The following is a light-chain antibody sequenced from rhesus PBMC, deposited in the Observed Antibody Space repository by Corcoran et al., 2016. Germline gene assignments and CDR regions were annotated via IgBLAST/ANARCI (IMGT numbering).Light chain of an antibody. J-gene: IGKJ4*01. CDR3: MQALELLT. V-gene: IGKV2-104*01. CDR1: QSLLDSEDGNTY. Sequence: DIVMTQTPLSLPVTLGEPASISCRSSQSLLDSEDGNTYLEWYLQKPGQSPQLLIYGVSNRASGVPDRFSGSGSDTDFTLKISRVEAEDVGVYYCMQALELLTFGGGTKVEIK. CDR2: GVS.